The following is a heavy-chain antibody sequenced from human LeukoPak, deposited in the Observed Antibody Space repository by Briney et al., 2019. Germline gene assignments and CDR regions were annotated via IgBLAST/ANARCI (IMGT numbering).Heavy chain of an antibody. D-gene: IGHD6-6*01. CDR1: GFTFTTYT. CDR2: INAANGNT. V-gene: IGHV1-3*01. CDR3: ARDPVGRYSSSSDSDFDY. Sequence: GASVKVSCKTSGFTFTTYTMHWVRQAPGQRLEWMGWINAANGNTQYSQKFQGRVTITADESTSTAYMELSSLRSEDTAVYYCARDPVGRYSSSSDSDFDYWGQGTLVTVSS. J-gene: IGHJ4*02.